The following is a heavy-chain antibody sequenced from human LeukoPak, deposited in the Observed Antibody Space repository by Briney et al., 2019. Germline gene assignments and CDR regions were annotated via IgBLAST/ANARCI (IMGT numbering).Heavy chain of an antibody. Sequence: ASVKVSCKASGYTFIGYYMHWVRQAPGQGLEWMGWINPNSGGTNYAQKFQGRVTMTSDTSISTAYMELSRLSSDDTAVYYCARGSDIVVIDIWGQGTMVTVSS. CDR2: INPNSGGT. D-gene: IGHD2-2*01. CDR3: ARGSDIVVIDI. J-gene: IGHJ3*02. CDR1: GYTFIGYY. V-gene: IGHV1-2*02.